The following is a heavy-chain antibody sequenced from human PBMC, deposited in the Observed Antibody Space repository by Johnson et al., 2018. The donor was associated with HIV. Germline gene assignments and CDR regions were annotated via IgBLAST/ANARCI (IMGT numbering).Heavy chain of an antibody. CDR1: GITVSSNY. J-gene: IGHJ3*02. Sequence: QMQLVESGGGLVQPGGSLRLSCAASGITVSSNYMTWIRQAPGKGLEWVSYISRSGSTIYYADSVKGRFTISRDNAKNSLYLQMNSLRGEDTALYYCARPADYGDYSRDAFDIWGQGTMVTVSS. V-gene: IGHV3-11*04. D-gene: IGHD4-17*01. CDR3: ARPADYGDYSRDAFDI. CDR2: ISRSGSTI.